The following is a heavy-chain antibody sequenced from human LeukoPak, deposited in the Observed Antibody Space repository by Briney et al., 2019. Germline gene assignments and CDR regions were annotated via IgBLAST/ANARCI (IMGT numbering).Heavy chain of an antibody. Sequence: GASVKVSCKASGYTLTDYYMHWVRQAPGQGLEWMGWINPKSGGTKSAQRFLGRVTMIRDTSISTAYMELSRLRSDDTAVYYCARDDRSGWDFDYWGQGTLVTVSS. CDR3: ARDDRSGWDFDY. V-gene: IGHV1-2*02. CDR2: INPKSGGT. D-gene: IGHD6-19*01. CDR1: GYTLTDYY. J-gene: IGHJ4*02.